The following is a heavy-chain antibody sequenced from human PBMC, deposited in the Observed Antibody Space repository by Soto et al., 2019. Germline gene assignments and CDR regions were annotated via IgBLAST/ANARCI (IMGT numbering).Heavy chain of an antibody. D-gene: IGHD6-13*01. V-gene: IGHV3-74*01. CDR3: ARDQGTSWYWVEYYFDH. CDR1: GFTFSSYW. CDR2: INSDGSST. J-gene: IGHJ4*02. Sequence: PGGSLRLSCAASGFTFSSYWMHWVRQAPGKGLVWVSRINSDGSSTSYADSVKGRFTISRDNAKNTLYLQMNSLRAEDTAVYYCARDQGTSWYWVEYYFDHWGQGTLVTVSS.